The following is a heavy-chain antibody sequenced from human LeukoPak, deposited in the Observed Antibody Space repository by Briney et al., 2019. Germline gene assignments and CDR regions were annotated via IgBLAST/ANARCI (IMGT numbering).Heavy chain of an antibody. CDR3: ARDGYGPHDY. D-gene: IGHD3-16*01. CDR1: GYTFTGFY. Sequence: ASVKVSCKASGYTFTGFYIHWVRQAPGQGLDWMGWINPDSGGTNYAQKFQGRVTMTRDTSISTAYMELSRLRSDDTAVYYCARDGYGPHDYWGQGTLVTVSS. V-gene: IGHV1-2*02. J-gene: IGHJ4*02. CDR2: INPDSGGT.